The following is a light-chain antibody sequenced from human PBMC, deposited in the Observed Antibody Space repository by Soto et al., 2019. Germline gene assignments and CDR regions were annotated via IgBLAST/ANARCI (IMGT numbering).Light chain of an antibody. Sequence: QSVLTQPPSASGTPGQRVTISCSGSSYNIGNNAVNWYQQLPGTAPNLLIYINNQRPSGVPDRFSGSKSGTSASLAISGLQSEDEADYFCAAWDDSLNGWVFGGGTKLTVL. CDR2: INN. CDR3: AAWDDSLNGWV. J-gene: IGLJ3*02. V-gene: IGLV1-44*01. CDR1: SYNIGNNA.